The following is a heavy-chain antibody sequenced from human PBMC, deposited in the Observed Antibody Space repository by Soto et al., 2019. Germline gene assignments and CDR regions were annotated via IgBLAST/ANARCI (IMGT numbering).Heavy chain of an antibody. CDR2: INHSGST. D-gene: IGHD2-8*01. CDR1: GGSFSGYY. Sequence: TSETLSLTCAVYGGSFSGYYWSWIRQPPGKGLEWIGEINHSGSTNYNPSLKSRVTISVDTSKNQFSLKLSSVTAADTAVYYCASTTELGYCTNGVCYTPSFDYWGQGTLVTVSS. V-gene: IGHV4-34*01. CDR3: ASTTELGYCTNGVCYTPSFDY. J-gene: IGHJ4*02.